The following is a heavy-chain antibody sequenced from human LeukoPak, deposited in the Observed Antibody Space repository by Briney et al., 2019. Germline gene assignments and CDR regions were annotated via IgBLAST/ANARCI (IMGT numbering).Heavy chain of an antibody. CDR1: GFTLSSYA. Sequence: GGSLRLSCAASGFTLSSYAMSWVRQGPGKGLEWVSAISVSGNTYHADSVKGRFTISRGSSKNTLYLQMNSLRAGDAAVYYCAKAPVTTCSGAYCCPFDYWSQGTLVTVSS. CDR2: ISVSGNT. V-gene: IGHV3-23*01. J-gene: IGHJ4*02. CDR3: AKAPVTTCSGAYCCPFDY. D-gene: IGHD2-15*01.